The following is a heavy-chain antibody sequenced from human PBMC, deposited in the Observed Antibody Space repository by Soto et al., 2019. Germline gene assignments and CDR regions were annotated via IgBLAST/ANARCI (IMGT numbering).Heavy chain of an antibody. D-gene: IGHD2-15*01. V-gene: IGHV3-23*01. CDR3: AKRRGARGHFDY. Sequence: RGSLILACASSGLTFSIYGMGWARQGPGKGLEWVAVVSIGGSTHYADSVRGRFTISRDNSKNTLSLQMNSLTAEDTAVYFCAKRRGARGHFDYWGQGALVTVSS. CDR1: GLTFSIYG. J-gene: IGHJ4*02. CDR2: VSIGGST.